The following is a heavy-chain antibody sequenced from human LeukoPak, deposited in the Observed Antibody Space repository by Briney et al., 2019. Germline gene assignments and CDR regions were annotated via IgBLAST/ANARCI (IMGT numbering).Heavy chain of an antibody. J-gene: IGHJ6*03. Sequence: GGSLRLSCAASGFTFSSHWMTWVRQAPGKGLEWVASVKQDVNEKYYVDSVKGRFTISRDNAKNSLFLQMNSLRVEDTAVYYCARAGSFEDYYYYMDVWGKGTTVTVSS. CDR1: GFTFSSHW. D-gene: IGHD6-13*01. CDR3: ARAGSFEDYYYYMDV. V-gene: IGHV3-7*01. CDR2: VKQDVNEK.